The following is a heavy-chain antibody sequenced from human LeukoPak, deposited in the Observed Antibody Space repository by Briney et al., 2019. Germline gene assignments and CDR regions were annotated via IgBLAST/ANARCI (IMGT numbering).Heavy chain of an antibody. Sequence: SETLSLTCTVSGGSVSSGSYYWSWIRQPPGKGLEWIGYIYYSGSTNYNPSLKSRVTISVDTSKNQFSLKLSSVTAADTAVYYCARESWLRLWPGAFDIWAKGQWSPSLQ. CDR1: GGSVSSGSYY. V-gene: IGHV4-61*01. CDR3: ARESWLRLWPGAFDI. D-gene: IGHD5-12*01. CDR2: IYYSGST. J-gene: IGHJ3*02.